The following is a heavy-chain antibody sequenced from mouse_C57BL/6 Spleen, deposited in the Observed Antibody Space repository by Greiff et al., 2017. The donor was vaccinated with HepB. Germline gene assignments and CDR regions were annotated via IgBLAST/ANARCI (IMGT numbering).Heavy chain of an antibody. J-gene: IGHJ4*01. CDR2: INPNNGGT. D-gene: IGHD1-1*01. Sequence: EVQLQQSGPELVKPGASVKIPCKASGYTFTDYNMDWVKQSHGKSLEWIGDINPNNGGTIYNQKFKGKATLTVDKSSSTAYMELRSLTSEDTAVYYCARNYGSSYDYAMDYWGQGTSVTVSS. CDR3: ARNYGSSYDYAMDY. CDR1: GYTFTDYN. V-gene: IGHV1-18*01.